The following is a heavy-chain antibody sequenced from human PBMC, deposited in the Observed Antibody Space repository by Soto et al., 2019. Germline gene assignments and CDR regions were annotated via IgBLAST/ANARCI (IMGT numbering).Heavy chain of an antibody. CDR3: ARFREYFDY. V-gene: IGHV2-70*04. Sequence: SGPTLVNPTHTLTLTCTFSGFSLSTSGMRVSWIRQPPGKALEWLARIDWDDDKFYSTSLKTRLTISKDTSKNQVVLTMTNMDPVDTATYYCARFREYFDYWGQGTLVTVSS. CDR2: IDWDDDK. J-gene: IGHJ4*02. CDR1: GFSLSTSGMR.